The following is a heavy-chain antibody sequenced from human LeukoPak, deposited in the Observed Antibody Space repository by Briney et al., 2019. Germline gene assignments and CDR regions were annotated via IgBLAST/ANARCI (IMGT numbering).Heavy chain of an antibody. CDR2: IKSKTDGGTK. CDR1: GFTFSNAW. Sequence: PGGSLRLSCAASGFTFSNAWMSWVRQAPGKGLEWVGRIKSKTDGGTKDYAAPVKGRFTISRDDSKNTLYLQVNSLKTEDTAVYYCALVVTVDYYKYYYMDVWGKGTTVTISS. J-gene: IGHJ6*03. V-gene: IGHV3-15*01. D-gene: IGHD2-21*02. CDR3: ALVVTVDYYKYYYMDV.